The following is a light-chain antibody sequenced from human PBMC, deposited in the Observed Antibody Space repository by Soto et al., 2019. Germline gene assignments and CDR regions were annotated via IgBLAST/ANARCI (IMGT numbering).Light chain of an antibody. CDR3: AAWDDSLNGEGV. Sequence: QSVLTQPPSASGTPGQRVTISCSGSSSNIGSNTVNWYQQLPATAPKLLIYSNNQRHSGVPDRFYGSKSGTSASLAIRGLQSEDEADYYCAAWDDSLNGEGVFGGGTKLTVL. CDR2: SNN. J-gene: IGLJ2*01. CDR1: SSNIGSNT. V-gene: IGLV1-44*01.